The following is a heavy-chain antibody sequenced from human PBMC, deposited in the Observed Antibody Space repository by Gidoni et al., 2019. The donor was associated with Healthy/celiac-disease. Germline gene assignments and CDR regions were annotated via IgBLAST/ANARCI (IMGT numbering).Heavy chain of an antibody. CDR1: GYTFTGYY. Sequence: QVQLVQSGAEVKKPGASVTVSCKASGYTFTGYYMHWVRQAPGQGLEWMGWINPNSGGTNYAQKFQGWVTMTRDTSISTAYMELSRLRSDDTAVYYCARGWTGSYYYYGMDVWGQGTTVTVSS. D-gene: IGHD1-26*01. V-gene: IGHV1-2*04. CDR3: ARGWTGSYYYYGMDV. CDR2: INPNSGGT. J-gene: IGHJ6*02.